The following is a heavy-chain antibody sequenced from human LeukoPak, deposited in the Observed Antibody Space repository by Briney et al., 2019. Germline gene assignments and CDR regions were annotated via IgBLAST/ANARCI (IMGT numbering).Heavy chain of an antibody. V-gene: IGHV3-21*01. CDR1: EFTLSSYG. Sequence: SGGSLRLSCAASEFTLSSYGMSWVRQAPGKGLEWVSSISSSSSYIYYADSVKGRFTISRDNAKNSLYLQMNSLRAEDTAVYYCARLRPGYSSSWPDYWGQGTLVTVSS. CDR2: ISSSSSYI. D-gene: IGHD6-13*01. J-gene: IGHJ4*02. CDR3: ARLRPGYSSSWPDY.